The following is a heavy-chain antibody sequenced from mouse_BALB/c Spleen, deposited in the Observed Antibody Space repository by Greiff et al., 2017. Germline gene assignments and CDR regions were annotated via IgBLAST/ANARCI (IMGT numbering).Heavy chain of an antibody. V-gene: IGHV5-6*01. CDR1: GFTFSSYG. J-gene: IGHJ2*01. CDR3: ARGYYRYDEGYFDY. D-gene: IGHD2-14*01. Sequence: EVQGVESGGGLVKPGGSLKLSCAASGFTFSSYGMSWVRQTPDKRLEWVATISSGGSYTYYPDSVKGRFTISRDNAKNTLYLQMSSLKSEDTAMYYCARGYYRYDEGYFDYWGQGTTLTVSS. CDR2: ISSGGSYT.